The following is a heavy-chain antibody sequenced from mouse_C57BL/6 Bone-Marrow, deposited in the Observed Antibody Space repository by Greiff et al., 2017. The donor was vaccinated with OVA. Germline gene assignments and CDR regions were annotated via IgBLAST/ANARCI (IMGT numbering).Heavy chain of an antibody. J-gene: IGHJ4*01. CDR1: GFSLTSYG. CDR2: IWSGGST. V-gene: IGHV2-2*01. CDR3: ARKGIYYYAMDY. Sequence: QVQLQQSGPGLVQPSQRLSITCTVSGFSLTSYGVHWVRQSPGTGLEWLGVIWSGGSTDYNAAFISRLSISKDNSKSQVFINMNNLQADDTAIYYCARKGIYYYAMDYWGQGTSVTVSS.